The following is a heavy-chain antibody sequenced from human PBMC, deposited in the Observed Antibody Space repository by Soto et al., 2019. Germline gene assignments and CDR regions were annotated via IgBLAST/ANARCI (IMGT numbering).Heavy chain of an antibody. V-gene: IGHV3-66*01. J-gene: IGHJ1*01. Sequence: EVQLVESGGGLVQPGGSLRLSCAASGFTVSSNYMSWVRQAPGKGLEWVSGIYSGGSTYYADSVQGRFTISSDNFKNTLYLQITRLRAEATAVYYCARAQVGAATEFFQHWGQGTLVTVSS. CDR1: GFTVSSNY. CDR3: ARAQVGAATEFFQH. D-gene: IGHD1-26*01. CDR2: IYSGGST.